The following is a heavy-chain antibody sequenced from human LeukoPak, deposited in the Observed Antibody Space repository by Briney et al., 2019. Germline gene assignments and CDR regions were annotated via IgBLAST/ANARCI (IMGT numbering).Heavy chain of an antibody. CDR3: ARHPFATPFDH. V-gene: IGHV4-59*08. J-gene: IGHJ4*02. D-gene: IGHD2-15*01. CDR2: VFHTGDT. CDR1: GDSINSFY. Sequence: ETLSLTCAVSGDSINSFYWSWIRQPPGKGLEWIGYVFHTGDTNSNPSLKSRVTVSLDTSTSQVSLRLTSVTAADTAVYYCARHPFATPFDHWGRGILVTVSS.